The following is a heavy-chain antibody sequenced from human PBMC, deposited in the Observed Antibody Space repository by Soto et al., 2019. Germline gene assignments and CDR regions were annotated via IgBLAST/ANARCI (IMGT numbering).Heavy chain of an antibody. CDR1: GGTFSSYA. V-gene: IGHV1-69*13. J-gene: IGHJ6*02. CDR3: ARSQGSSTSLELYYHSSYGMDA. CDR2: IIPISGTA. D-gene: IGHD2-2*01. Sequence: ASVKVSCKASGGTFSSYAISWVRQAPGQGLEWMGGIIPISGTANYAQKFQGRVTITADESTSTAYMELSSLRSEDTAVYYCARSQGSSTSLELYYHSSYGMDAWGQGPRVTV.